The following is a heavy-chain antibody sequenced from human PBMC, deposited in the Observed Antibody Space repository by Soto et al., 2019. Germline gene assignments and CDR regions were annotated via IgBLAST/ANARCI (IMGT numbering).Heavy chain of an antibody. Sequence: PSETRSLTCTLSGGSISSGGYYWSWIRQHPGKGLEWSGYIYYSGSTYYNPSRKSRVTISVGTSKNKFSLKLSSVTAADTAVYYCAREIVVVVGSSDGCDIWRQGTMVTV. D-gene: IGHD2-15*01. CDR3: AREIVVVVGSSDGCDI. J-gene: IGHJ3*02. CDR2: IYYSGST. CDR1: GGSISSGGYY. V-gene: IGHV4-31*03.